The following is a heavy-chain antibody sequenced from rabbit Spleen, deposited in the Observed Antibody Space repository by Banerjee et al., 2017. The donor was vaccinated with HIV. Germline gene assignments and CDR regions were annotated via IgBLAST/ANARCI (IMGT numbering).Heavy chain of an antibody. V-gene: IGHV1S40*01. Sequence: QSLEESGGDLVKPGASLTLTCTASGVSFSSSSYLCWVRQAPGKGLEWIACIDTNDGDTDYANWPKGRFTISKTSSTTVTLQMTSLTAADTATYFCARNYVNAFDSWGPGTLVTVS. CDR1: GVSFSSSSY. CDR3: ARNYVNAFDS. J-gene: IGHJ2*01. CDR2: IDTNDGDT. D-gene: IGHD1-1*01.